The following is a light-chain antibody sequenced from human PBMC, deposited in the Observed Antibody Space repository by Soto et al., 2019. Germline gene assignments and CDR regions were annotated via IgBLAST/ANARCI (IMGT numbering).Light chain of an antibody. Sequence: DIQLTQAASFLCACVGDRVTITWRASQGSTKYLAWYQQKPGKAPNLLIYDASTLHSGVPSRFSGSGSGTDFTLTVSGLQPEDFATYYCQQLSSYPSTFGGGTKVDI. CDR1: QGSTKY. CDR3: QQLSSYPST. CDR2: DAS. V-gene: IGKV1-9*01. J-gene: IGKJ4*01.